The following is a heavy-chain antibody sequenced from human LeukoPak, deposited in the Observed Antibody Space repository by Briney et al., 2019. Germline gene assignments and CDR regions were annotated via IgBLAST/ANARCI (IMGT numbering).Heavy chain of an antibody. CDR1: SGSISTYY. J-gene: IGHJ6*03. Sequence: SETLSLTCTVSSGSISTYYWSWIRQPPGKGLEWIGYIYTSGSTNYNPSLKSRVAISVDTSKNQFSLKLTSVTAADTAAYYCARHLAARATYYYYYMDVWGKGTTVTVSS. D-gene: IGHD6-6*01. CDR3: ARHLAARATYYYYYMDV. CDR2: IYTSGST. V-gene: IGHV4-4*09.